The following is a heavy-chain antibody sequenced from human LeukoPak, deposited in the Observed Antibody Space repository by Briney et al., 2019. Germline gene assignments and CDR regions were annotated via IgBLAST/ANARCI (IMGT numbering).Heavy chain of an antibody. CDR1: GGTFSSSA. CDR2: IIPILGIA. V-gene: IGHV1-69*04. Sequence: SLKVSSKASGGTFSSSAISWGRQARGHELEWMGRIIPILGIANYAQKFQGRVTITAHKSTSTAYTELSSLRSEDTAVYYCASLGAWLFDAFDIWGQGTMVTVSS. J-gene: IGHJ3*02. D-gene: IGHD3-9*01. CDR3: ASLGAWLFDAFDI.